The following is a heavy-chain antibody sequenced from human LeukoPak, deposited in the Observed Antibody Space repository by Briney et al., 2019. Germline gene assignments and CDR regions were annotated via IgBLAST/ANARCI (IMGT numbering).Heavy chain of an antibody. J-gene: IGHJ6*02. V-gene: IGHV3-7*03. CDR2: IKQDGSEK. CDR3: ARACDSSGWYWYYYYYYGMDV. D-gene: IGHD6-19*01. CDR1: GFTFSSYW. Sequence: PGGSLRLSCAASGFTFSSYWMSWVRQAPGKGLEWVANIKQDGSEKYYVDSVKGRFTISRGNAKNSLYLQMNSLRAEDTAVYYCARACDSSGWYWYYYYYYGMDVWGQGTTVTVSS.